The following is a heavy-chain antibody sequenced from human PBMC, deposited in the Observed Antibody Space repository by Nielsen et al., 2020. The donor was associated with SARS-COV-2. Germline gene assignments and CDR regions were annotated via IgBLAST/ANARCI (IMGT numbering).Heavy chain of an antibody. D-gene: IGHD2-2*01. CDR2: ISSSSSYI. V-gene: IGHV3-21*01. Sequence: WIRQPPGKGLEWVSSISSSSSYIYYADSVKGRFTISRDNAKNSLYLQMNSLRAGDTAVYYCAREKPYCSSTSCYRAYGMDVWGQGTTVTVSS. J-gene: IGHJ6*02. CDR3: AREKPYCSSTSCYRAYGMDV.